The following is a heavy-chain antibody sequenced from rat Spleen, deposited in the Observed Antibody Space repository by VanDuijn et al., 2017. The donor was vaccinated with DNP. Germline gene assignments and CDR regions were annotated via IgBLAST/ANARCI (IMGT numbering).Heavy chain of an antibody. CDR1: GFTLSDYY. Sequence: EVQLVESGGDLVQPGGSLKLSCAASGFTLSDYYMAWVRQPPTKGLEWVAYISSDGGYAYYGDSVKGRFTISRDNAKSTLYLQMNSLRSEDMATYYCVRWYNSGYYFDYWGQGVMVTVSS. V-gene: IGHV5-22*01. CDR3: VRWYNSGYYFDY. J-gene: IGHJ2*01. CDR2: ISSDGGYA. D-gene: IGHD4-3*01.